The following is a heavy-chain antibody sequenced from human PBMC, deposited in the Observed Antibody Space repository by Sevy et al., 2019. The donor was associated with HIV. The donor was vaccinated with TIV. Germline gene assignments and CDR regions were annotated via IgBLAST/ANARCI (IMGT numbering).Heavy chain of an antibody. CDR3: AKGDGIRRGSHKVRADFQH. Sequence: GGSLRLSCAASGFTFSSYAMSWVRQAPGKGLEWVSAISGSGGSTYYADSVKGRFTISRDNSKNTLYLQMNSLRAEDTAVYYCAKGDGIRRGSHKVRADFQHWGQGTLVTVSS. J-gene: IGHJ1*01. D-gene: IGHD2-15*01. CDR1: GFTFSSYA. CDR2: ISGSGGST. V-gene: IGHV3-23*01.